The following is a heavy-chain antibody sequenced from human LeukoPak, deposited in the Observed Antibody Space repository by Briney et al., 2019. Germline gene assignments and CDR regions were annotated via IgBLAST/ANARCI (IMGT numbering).Heavy chain of an antibody. J-gene: IGHJ4*02. Sequence: GGSLRLSCAASGFTLSSYSMNWVGQAPGKGLEWFSSISSSSSYIYYADSVKGRFTISRDNAKNSLYLQMNSLRAEDTAVYYCASTRGGGYSYGYSAYWGQGTLVTVSS. D-gene: IGHD5-18*01. V-gene: IGHV3-21*01. CDR3: ASTRGGGYSYGYSAY. CDR1: GFTLSSYS. CDR2: ISSSSSYI.